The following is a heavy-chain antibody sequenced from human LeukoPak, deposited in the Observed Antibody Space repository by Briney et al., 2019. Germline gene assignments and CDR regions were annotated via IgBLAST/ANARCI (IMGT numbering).Heavy chain of an antibody. CDR3: ARSFRSSGSENFDY. CDR2: INSDGSST. V-gene: IGHV3-74*01. J-gene: IGHJ4*02. CDR1: GFTFSSYW. Sequence: GGSLRLSCAASGFTFSSYWMHWVRQAPGKGLVWVSRINSDGSSTSYADSVKGRFAISRDNAKNTLYLQMNSLRAEDTAVYYCARSFRSSGSENFDYWGQGTLVTVSS. D-gene: IGHD3-10*01.